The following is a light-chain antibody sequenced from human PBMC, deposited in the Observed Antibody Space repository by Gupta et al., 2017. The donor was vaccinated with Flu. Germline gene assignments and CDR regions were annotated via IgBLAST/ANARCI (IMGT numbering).Light chain of an antibody. V-gene: IGKV2-28*01. CDR2: LGS. Sequence: DIVITQSPLSLLVTPGEPASIPCRSSQSLLHSNGYNYLDWYLQKPGQSPQLLIYLGSNRASGVPDRFSGSGSGTDFTLKISRVEAEDVGVYYCMQALQTPLTFGGGTKVEIK. CDR1: QSLLHSNGYNY. CDR3: MQALQTPLT. J-gene: IGKJ4*01.